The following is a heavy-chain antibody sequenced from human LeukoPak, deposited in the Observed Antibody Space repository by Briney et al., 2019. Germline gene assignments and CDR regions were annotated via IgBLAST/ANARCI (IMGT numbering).Heavy chain of an antibody. Sequence: GWSLRLSCVASGFTFETYHMNWVRQAPGKGLEWLSGITSGGGVIYYADSVKGRFTISRDDATNSVFLQMSGLTVADTAVYYCARKRLADLGDDTSFGGTPFDSWGQGTLVIVSS. CDR3: ARKRLADLGDDTSFGGTPFDS. V-gene: IGHV3-48*03. D-gene: IGHD3-16*01. CDR2: ITSGGGVI. J-gene: IGHJ4*02. CDR1: GFTFETYH.